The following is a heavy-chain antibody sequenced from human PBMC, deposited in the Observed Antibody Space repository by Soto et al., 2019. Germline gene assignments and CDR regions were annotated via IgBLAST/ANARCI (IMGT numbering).Heavy chain of an antibody. J-gene: IGHJ6*02. CDR1: GFTFSSYW. Sequence: EVQLVESGGGLVQPGGSLRLSCAASGFTFSSYWMSWVRQAPGKGLEWVANIKQDGSEKYYVDSVKGRFTISRDNAKNSLLLQMNSLRAEDTAVYYCARAGGTVTTGNYYYYGMDVWGQGTTVTVSS. V-gene: IGHV3-7*05. CDR2: IKQDGSEK. CDR3: ARAGGTVTTGNYYYYGMDV. D-gene: IGHD4-17*01.